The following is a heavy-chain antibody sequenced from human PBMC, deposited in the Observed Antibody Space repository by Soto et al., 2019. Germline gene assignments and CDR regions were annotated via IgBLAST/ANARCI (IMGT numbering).Heavy chain of an antibody. CDR2: ISGGGGST. D-gene: IGHD2-21*02. V-gene: IGHV3-23*01. Sequence: DVQLLESGGGLVQPGGSPRLSCAASGFTFGNYGINWVRQAPGKGLEWVSGISGGGGSTYYADSVKGRFTVSRDPSKNSVFLEMNTLRAEDTAVYYCAKGFIVVVTVLRPDDAFDVWGQGTLVTVSS. J-gene: IGHJ3*01. CDR1: GFTFGNYG. CDR3: AKGFIVVVTVLRPDDAFDV.